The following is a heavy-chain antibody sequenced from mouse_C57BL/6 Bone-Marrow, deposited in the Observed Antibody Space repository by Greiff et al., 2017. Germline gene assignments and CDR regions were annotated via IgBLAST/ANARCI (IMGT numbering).Heavy chain of an antibody. V-gene: IGHV5-6*01. Sequence: EVQVVESGGDLVKPGGSLQLSCAASGFTFSSYGMSWVRQTPDTRLEWVATISSGGSYTSYPDSVKGRFTISSDKAKNTLYLQMSSLKPEDTAMYYCARPHSYGSSFAYWAQGILVTVSA. CDR1: GFTFSSYG. CDR3: ARPHSYGSSFAY. J-gene: IGHJ3*01. CDR2: ISSGGSYT. D-gene: IGHD1-1*01.